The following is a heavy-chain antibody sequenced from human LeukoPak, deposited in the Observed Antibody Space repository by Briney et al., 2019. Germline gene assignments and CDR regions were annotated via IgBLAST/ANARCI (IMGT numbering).Heavy chain of an antibody. Sequence: GGSLRLSCAASGFTFSSYAMTWVRHAPGKGLQWISSLSVSGGSAYYTDSVEGRFTISRDNSKNTLYLKMNSLRAEDTALYYCARGGVSSGINWSQPWGQGTLVSVSS. V-gene: IGHV3-23*01. CDR1: GFTFSSYA. CDR3: ARGGVSSGINWSQP. D-gene: IGHD3-10*01. J-gene: IGHJ5*02. CDR2: LSVSGGSA.